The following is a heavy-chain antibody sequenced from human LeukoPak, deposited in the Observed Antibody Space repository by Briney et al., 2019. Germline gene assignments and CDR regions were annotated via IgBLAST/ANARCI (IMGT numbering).Heavy chain of an antibody. CDR2: IIDNGYIT. CDR3: AKLGGQEVHNYYVAV. CDR1: GFTFSSYA. V-gene: IGHV3-23*01. Sequence: PGGSLRLSCAASGFTFSSYAMSWVRQAPGKELEWVSGIIDNGYITYYANSVRGRFTISRDNSKNTLFLQMNSLRAEDTAVCYSAKLGGQEVHNYYVAVWGKGTTVAVSS. D-gene: IGHD3-16*01. J-gene: IGHJ6*03.